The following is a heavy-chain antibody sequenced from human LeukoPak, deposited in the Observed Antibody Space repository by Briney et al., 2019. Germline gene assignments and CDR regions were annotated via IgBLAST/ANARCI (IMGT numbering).Heavy chain of an antibody. CDR2: ISAYNGNT. J-gene: IGHJ6*02. CDR1: GYTFTSYG. Sequence: VASVKVSCKASGYTFTSYGISWVRQAPGQGLEWMGWISAYNGNTNYAQKLQGRVTMTTDTSTSTAYMELRSLRSDDTAVYYCARGAGDTVLMVYASADYYYYGMDVWGQGTTVTVSS. D-gene: IGHD2-8*01. V-gene: IGHV1-18*01. CDR3: ARGAGDTVLMVYASADYYYYGMDV.